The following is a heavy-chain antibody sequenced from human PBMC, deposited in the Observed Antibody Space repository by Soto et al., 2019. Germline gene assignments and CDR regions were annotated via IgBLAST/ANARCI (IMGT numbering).Heavy chain of an antibody. CDR3: ARPAYYYGSGSYYTWYFDY. Sequence: GESLKISCKGSGYSFTSYWIGWVRQMPGKGLEWMGIIYPGDSDTRYSPSFQGQVTISADKSISTAYLQWSSLKASDTAMYYCARPAYYYGSGSYYTWYFDYWGQGTLVTVSS. J-gene: IGHJ4*02. CDR2: IYPGDSDT. CDR1: GYSFTSYW. V-gene: IGHV5-51*01. D-gene: IGHD3-10*01.